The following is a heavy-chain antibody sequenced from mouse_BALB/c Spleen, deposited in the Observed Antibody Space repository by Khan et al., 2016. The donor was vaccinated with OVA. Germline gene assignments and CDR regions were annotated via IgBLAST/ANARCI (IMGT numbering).Heavy chain of an antibody. D-gene: IGHD1-1*01. CDR1: GYTFTDYS. CDR2: INTETGEP. J-gene: IGHJ3*01. V-gene: IGHV9-2-1*01. Sequence: QIQLVQSGPELKKPGETVKISCKASGYTFTDYSMHWVKQAPGKGLKWMGWINTETGEPTYADDFKGRFAFSLETSASTAYLQINNLKNEDTATXFCARNFLDYYGSSPFAYWGQGTLVTVSA. CDR3: ARNFLDYYGSSPFAY.